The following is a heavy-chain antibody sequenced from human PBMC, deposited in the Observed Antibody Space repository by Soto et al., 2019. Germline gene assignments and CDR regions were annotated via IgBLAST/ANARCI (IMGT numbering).Heavy chain of an antibody. J-gene: IGHJ5*02. CDR3: ATGSGYCSGGSCYSRGNWFDP. CDR2: FDPEDGET. Sequence: GASVKVSCKVSGYTLTELSMHWVRQAPGKGLEWKGGFDPEDGETIYAQKFQGRVTMTEDTSTDTAYMELSSLRSDDTAVYYCATGSGYCSGGSCYSRGNWFDPWGQGTLVTVS. D-gene: IGHD2-15*01. CDR1: GYTLTELS. V-gene: IGHV1-24*01.